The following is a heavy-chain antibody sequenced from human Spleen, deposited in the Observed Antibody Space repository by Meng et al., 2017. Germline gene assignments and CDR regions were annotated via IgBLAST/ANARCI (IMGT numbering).Heavy chain of an antibody. Sequence: VQLVQSVSELKKPWASVDVSCKASGYTFTSYAMNLVRLAPGHGLEWMGWINTNTGNPTYAQGFTGRFVFSLDTSVSTAYLQISSLQAEDTGVYYCTRDDVGRAGAGSSWGQGTLVTVSS. V-gene: IGHV7-4-1*02. CDR1: GYTFTSYA. CDR3: TRDDVGRAGAGSS. D-gene: IGHD6-13*01. J-gene: IGHJ5*02. CDR2: INTNTGNP.